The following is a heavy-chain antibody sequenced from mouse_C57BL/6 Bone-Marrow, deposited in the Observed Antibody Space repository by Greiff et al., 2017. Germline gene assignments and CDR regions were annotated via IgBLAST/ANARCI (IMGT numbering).Heavy chain of an antibody. J-gene: IGHJ1*03. CDR1: GYTFTSYW. CDR3: ARQGHYYGSKGYFDV. CDR2: IDPSDSYT. D-gene: IGHD1-1*01. V-gene: IGHV1-59*01. Sequence: QVQLQQPGAELVRPGTSVKLSCKASGYTFTSYWMHWVQQRPGQGLEWIGVIDPSDSYTNYNQKFKGKATLTVDTSSSTAYMQLSSLTSEDSAVXYWARQGHYYGSKGYFDVWGTGTTVTVSS.